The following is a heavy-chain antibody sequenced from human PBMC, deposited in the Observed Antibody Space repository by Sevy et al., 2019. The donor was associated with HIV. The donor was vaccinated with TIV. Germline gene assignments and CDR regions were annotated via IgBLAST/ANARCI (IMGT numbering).Heavy chain of an antibody. CDR3: ARELRWDHWWFDP. J-gene: IGHJ5*02. CDR1: GGTFSSYA. Sequence: ASVKVSCKASGGTFSSYAISWVRQAPGQGLEWMGGIIPIFGTANYAQKFQGRVTITADESTSTAYMELSSLRSEDTAVYYCARELRWDHWWFDPWGQGTLVTVSS. V-gene: IGHV1-69*13. D-gene: IGHD1-26*01. CDR2: IIPIFGTA.